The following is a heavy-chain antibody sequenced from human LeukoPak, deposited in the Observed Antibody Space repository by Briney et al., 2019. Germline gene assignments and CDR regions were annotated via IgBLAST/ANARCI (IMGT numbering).Heavy chain of an antibody. D-gene: IGHD2-21*01. Sequence: SGRSLRLSCAASGFTFSSYAMHWVRQAPGKGLEWVAVISYDGSNKYYADSVKGRFTISRDNSKNTLYLQMNSLRAEDTAVYYCAKTPRSCGGDCYWIKDYWGQGTLVTVSS. CDR3: AKTPRSCGGDCYWIKDY. CDR1: GFTFSSYA. V-gene: IGHV3-30-3*02. CDR2: ISYDGSNK. J-gene: IGHJ4*02.